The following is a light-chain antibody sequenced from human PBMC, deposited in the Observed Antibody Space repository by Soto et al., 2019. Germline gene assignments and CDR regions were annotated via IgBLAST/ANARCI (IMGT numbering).Light chain of an antibody. Sequence: MTQSPATLSVSPGERATLSCRASQSISSWLAWYQQKPGKAPKLLIYDASSLESGVPSRFSGSGSGTEFTLTISSLQPDDFATYYCQQYNSYLSFGGGTKVEIK. J-gene: IGKJ4*01. CDR1: QSISSW. CDR2: DAS. CDR3: QQYNSYLS. V-gene: IGKV1-5*01.